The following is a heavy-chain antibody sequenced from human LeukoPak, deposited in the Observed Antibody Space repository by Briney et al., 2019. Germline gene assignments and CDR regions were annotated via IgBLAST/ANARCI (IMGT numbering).Heavy chain of an antibody. Sequence: SETLSLTCAVYGGSFSGYYWSWIRQPPGKGLEWIGEINHSGSTNYNPSLKSRLTISVDTSKNQFSLKLTSVTAADTALYYCARGYRAFDSWGPGTLVTVSS. CDR2: INHSGST. V-gene: IGHV4-34*01. CDR1: GGSFSGYY. CDR3: ARGYRAFDS. J-gene: IGHJ4*02. D-gene: IGHD5-12*01.